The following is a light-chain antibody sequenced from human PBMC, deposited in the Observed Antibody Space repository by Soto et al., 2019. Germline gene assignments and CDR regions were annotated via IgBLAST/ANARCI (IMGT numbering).Light chain of an antibody. J-gene: IGLJ1*01. CDR3: SSYTSSSTDV. CDR1: SSDVGGYNF. V-gene: IGLV2-14*01. CDR2: DVS. Sequence: QSVLTQPASVSGSPGQSIAISCTGTSSDVGGYNFVSWYQQHPHKAPKLMISDVSNRPSGVSNRFSGSKSGNTASLTISGLQAEDEADYYCSSYTSSSTDVFGTGTKLTVL.